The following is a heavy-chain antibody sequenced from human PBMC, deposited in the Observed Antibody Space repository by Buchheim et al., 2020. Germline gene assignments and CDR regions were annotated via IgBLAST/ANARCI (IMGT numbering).Heavy chain of an antibody. Sequence: QVQLQQWGAGLLKPSETLSLTCAVYGGSFSGYYWSWIRQPPGKGLEWIGEINHSGSTNYNPSLKSLVTISVDTSKNQFSLKLSSVTAADTAVYYCARGLVSTRGYYYYYGMDVWGQGTT. CDR1: GGSFSGYY. V-gene: IGHV4-34*01. D-gene: IGHD2-2*01. J-gene: IGHJ6*02. CDR3: ARGLVSTRGYYYYYGMDV. CDR2: INHSGST.